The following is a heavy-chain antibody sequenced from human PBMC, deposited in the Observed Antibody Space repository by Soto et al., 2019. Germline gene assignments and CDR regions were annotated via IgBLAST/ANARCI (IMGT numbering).Heavy chain of an antibody. Sequence: PGGSLRLSCAASGFPFSSYAMNWVRQAPGKGLEWLSTISSGGDITFYADSVKGRFTISRDNSNNTLFLQMSGLRADDTAVYFCAKDKISRSVAAASTNWFDPWGQGTLVTVSS. V-gene: IGHV3-23*01. J-gene: IGHJ5*02. CDR1: GFPFSSYA. D-gene: IGHD6-25*01. CDR3: AKDKISRSVAAASTNWFDP. CDR2: ISSGGDIT.